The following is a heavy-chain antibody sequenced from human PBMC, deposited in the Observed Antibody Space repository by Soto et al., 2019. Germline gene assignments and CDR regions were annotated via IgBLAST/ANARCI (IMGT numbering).Heavy chain of an antibody. V-gene: IGHV3-33*01. J-gene: IGHJ6*02. CDR1: GFTFSSYG. Sequence: GGSLRLSCAASGFTFSSYGMHWVRQAPGKGLEWVAVIWYDGSNKYYADSVKGRFTISRDNSKNTLYLQMNSLRAEETAVYYCARDVGEYDFWSGYKTAGIRVMDYYYYYGMDVWGQGTTVTVSS. CDR2: IWYDGSNK. D-gene: IGHD3-3*01. CDR3: ARDVGEYDFWSGYKTAGIRVMDYYYYYGMDV.